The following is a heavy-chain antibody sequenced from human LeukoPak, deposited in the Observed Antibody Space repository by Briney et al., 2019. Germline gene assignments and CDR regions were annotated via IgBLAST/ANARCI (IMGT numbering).Heavy chain of an antibody. CDR1: GYTFTSSD. D-gene: IGHD3-10*01. CDR3: AALTHYYSSGSFAY. J-gene: IGHJ4*02. Sequence: ASVKVSCKASGYTFTSSDINWVRQATGQGPEWMGWMNPASGNTGYAQRFQGRVTMTRDTSINTAYLELSSLTSEDTAVYYCAALTHYYSSGSFAYWGQGTLVTVSS. V-gene: IGHV1-8*01. CDR2: MNPASGNT.